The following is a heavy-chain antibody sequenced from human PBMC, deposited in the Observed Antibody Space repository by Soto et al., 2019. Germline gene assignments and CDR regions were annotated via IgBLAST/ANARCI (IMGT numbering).Heavy chain of an antibody. D-gene: IGHD2-15*01. CDR1: GASIASGGYC. J-gene: IGHJ2*01. CDR2: VYQNGNA. CDR3: ARGGAYCSLRNFDV. V-gene: IGHV4-30-2*01. Sequence: QLQLQESGSGLVKPSQTLSLTCTVSGASIASGGYCWSWIRQPPGKALESIGYVYQNGNAYLNPSLKSRVTMSVDKSQNQFSLKLSSVTAADTAVYFCARGGAYCSLRNFDVWGRGTLVSVSS.